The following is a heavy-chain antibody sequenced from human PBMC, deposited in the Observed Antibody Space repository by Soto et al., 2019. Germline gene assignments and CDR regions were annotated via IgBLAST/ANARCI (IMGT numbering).Heavy chain of an antibody. CDR2: IIPILGIA. J-gene: IGHJ4*02. CDR1: GGTFSSYT. D-gene: IGHD3-10*01. Sequence: SVKVSCKASGGTFSSYTISWVRQAPGQGLEWMGRIIPILGIANYAQKFQGRVTITADTSTSTAYMELSRLRSDDTAVYYCATSGMANEEIDYWGQGTLVTVSS. CDR3: ATSGMANEEIDY. V-gene: IGHV1-69*02.